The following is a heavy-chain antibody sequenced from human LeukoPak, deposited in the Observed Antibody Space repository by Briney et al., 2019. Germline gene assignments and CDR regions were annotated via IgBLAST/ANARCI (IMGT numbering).Heavy chain of an antibody. CDR2: IKQDGTEE. Sequence: PGGSLRLSCAASGFIFSNYRMNWVRQAPGNGLEWVAKIKQDGTEESYVDSVKGRFTISRDNANNSLYLQMNSLRAEDTAVYYCARDPRYGDLDYWGQGTLVTVSS. CDR1: GFIFSNYR. D-gene: IGHD4-17*01. V-gene: IGHV3-7*03. CDR3: ARDPRYGDLDY. J-gene: IGHJ4*02.